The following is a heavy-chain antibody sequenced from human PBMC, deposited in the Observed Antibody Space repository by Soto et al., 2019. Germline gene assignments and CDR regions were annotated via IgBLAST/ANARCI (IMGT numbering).Heavy chain of an antibody. CDR2: IWSDGSNK. D-gene: IGHD3-22*01. CDR3: ARDRNYYDRSGSPLDY. Sequence: QVQLVESGGGVVQPGRSLRLSCAASGFTFSSYGMHWVRQAPGKGLEWGAVIWSDGSNKYYADSVKGRFTISRDNSKNQLYLQMNSLRAEDTAVYYCARDRNYYDRSGSPLDYWGQGTLVTVSS. V-gene: IGHV3-33*01. CDR1: GFTFSSYG. J-gene: IGHJ4*02.